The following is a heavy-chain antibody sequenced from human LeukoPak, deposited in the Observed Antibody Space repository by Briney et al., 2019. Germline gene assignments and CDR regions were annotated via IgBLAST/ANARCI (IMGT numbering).Heavy chain of an antibody. J-gene: IGHJ4*02. CDR2: ISGSGGST. CDR1: GFTFSSYG. V-gene: IGHV3-23*01. Sequence: GGTLRLSCAASGFTFSSYGMSWVRQAPGKGLEWVSAISGSGGSTHYSDSVKGRFTISRDNSKITLYLQMNSLRAEDTAVYYCARRAGAYSHPYDYWGQGTLVTVSS. D-gene: IGHD4/OR15-4a*01. CDR3: ARRAGAYSHPYDY.